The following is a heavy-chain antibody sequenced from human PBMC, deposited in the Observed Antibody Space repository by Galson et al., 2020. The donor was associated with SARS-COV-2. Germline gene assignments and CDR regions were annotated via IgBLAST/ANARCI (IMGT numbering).Heavy chain of an antibody. CDR2: INNDGSRI. J-gene: IGHJ6*02. CDR1: AFSFSSYW. CDR3: ARAESGYTYGCIYYFNGMDV. V-gene: IGHV3-74*01. D-gene: IGHD5-18*01. Sequence: GESLKISCEASAFSFSSYWMHWVRQAPGKGLMWVARINNDGSRISYADSVKGRFTISRDDAKNTLYLQMNSLGAEDTGVYYCARAESGYTYGCIYYFNGMDVWGQGTTVTVSS.